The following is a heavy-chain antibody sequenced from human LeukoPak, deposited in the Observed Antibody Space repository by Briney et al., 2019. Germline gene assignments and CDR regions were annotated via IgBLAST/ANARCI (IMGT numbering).Heavy chain of an antibody. CDR1: GFTVSGNY. Sequence: GRSLRLSCAASGFTVSGNYMSWVRQAPGKGLEWVSVIYSGGNTYYADSVIGRFTISRDNSKNTLYLHMNSLRAEDTAVYYCASTRGWVYFDYWGQGTLVTVSS. D-gene: IGHD6-19*01. V-gene: IGHV3-66*01. CDR3: ASTRGWVYFDY. CDR2: IYSGGNT. J-gene: IGHJ4*02.